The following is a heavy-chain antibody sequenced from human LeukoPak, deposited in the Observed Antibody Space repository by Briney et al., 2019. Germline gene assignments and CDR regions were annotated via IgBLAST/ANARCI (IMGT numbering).Heavy chain of an antibody. CDR3: ARLVVTAISSWFDP. CDR2: IDHSGST. CDR1: GGSISSGGYS. Sequence: SQTLSLTCAVSGGSISSGGYSWSWIRQPPGKGLEWIGYIDHSGSTYYNPSLKSRVTISVDRSKNQFSLKLSSVTAADTAVYYCARLVVTAISSWFDPWGQGTLVTVSS. V-gene: IGHV4-30-2*01. D-gene: IGHD2-21*02. J-gene: IGHJ5*02.